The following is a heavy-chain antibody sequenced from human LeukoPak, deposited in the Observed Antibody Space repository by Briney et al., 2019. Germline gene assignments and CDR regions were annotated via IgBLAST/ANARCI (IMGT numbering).Heavy chain of an antibody. J-gene: IGHJ6*02. CDR2: IYYSGST. D-gene: IGHD5-18*01. CDR3: ARHGGYSFRYYYYGMDV. V-gene: IGHV4-31*03. Sequence: SQTLSLTCTVSGGSISSGGYYWSWIRQHPGKGLEWIGYIYYSGSTYYNPSLKSRVTISVDTSKNQFSLKLSSVTAADTAVYYCARHGGYSFRYYYYGMDVWGQGTTVTVSS. CDR1: GGSISSGGYY.